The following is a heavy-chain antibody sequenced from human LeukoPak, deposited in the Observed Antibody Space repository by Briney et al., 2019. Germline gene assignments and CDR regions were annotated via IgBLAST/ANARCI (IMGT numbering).Heavy chain of an antibody. CDR3: ARTYDSPGYYSPDYYYMDV. CDR2: IHHSGST. Sequence: SETLSLTCNVSGYSLTNTYYWGWIRQPPGKGLEWIGNIHHSGSTYYNPSLKSRVTMSVDTSKNQFSLKLNSVTAADTAVYYCARTYDSPGYYSPDYYYMDVWGKGTTVTISS. J-gene: IGHJ6*03. D-gene: IGHD3-22*01. CDR1: GYSLTNTYY. V-gene: IGHV4-38-2*02.